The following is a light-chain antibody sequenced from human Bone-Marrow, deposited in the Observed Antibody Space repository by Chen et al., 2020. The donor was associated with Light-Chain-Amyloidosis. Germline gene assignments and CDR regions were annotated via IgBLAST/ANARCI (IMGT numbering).Light chain of an antibody. CDR2: RDT. Sequence: SYELTQPPSVSVSPGQTARITCSGDDLPTKYAYWYQQKPGQAPVLGIHRDTERPSGISERFSGSSSGTTATFTISGVQAEEEADYHCQSADSSGTYEVIVGGGTKLTVL. CDR3: QSADSSGTYEVI. V-gene: IGLV3-25*02. J-gene: IGLJ2*01. CDR1: DLPTKY.